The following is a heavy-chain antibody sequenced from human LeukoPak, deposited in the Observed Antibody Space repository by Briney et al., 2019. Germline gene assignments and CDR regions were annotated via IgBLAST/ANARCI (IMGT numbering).Heavy chain of an antibody. CDR1: GFTFSSYW. D-gene: IGHD3-10*01. Sequence: GGSLRLSCAASGFTFSSYWMSWVRQAPGKGLEWVANIKQDGSEKYYVDSVEGRFTISRDNAKNSLYLQMNSLRAEDTAVYYCARDRYYGSGSYYGFNWFDPWGQGTLVTVSS. V-gene: IGHV3-7*01. J-gene: IGHJ5*02. CDR3: ARDRYYGSGSYYGFNWFDP. CDR2: IKQDGSEK.